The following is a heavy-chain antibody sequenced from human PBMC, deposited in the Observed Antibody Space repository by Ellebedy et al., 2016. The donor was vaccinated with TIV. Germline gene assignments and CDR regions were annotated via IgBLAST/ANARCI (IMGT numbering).Heavy chain of an antibody. CDR3: ARHSYSVLRAMDV. V-gene: IGHV3-30*03. CDR2: ISYDGSNK. CDR1: GFIFSSYG. J-gene: IGHJ6*02. D-gene: IGHD3-10*01. Sequence: GESLKISCAASGFIFSSYGMHWVRQAPGKGLEWVAIISYDGSNKYYADSVKGRFTISRDNSKNTLYLQMNSLRDDDTAMYYCARHSYSVLRAMDVWGRGTAVTVSS.